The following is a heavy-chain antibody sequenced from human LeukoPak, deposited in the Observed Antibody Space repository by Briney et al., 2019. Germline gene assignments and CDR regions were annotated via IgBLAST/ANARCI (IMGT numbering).Heavy chain of an antibody. CDR1: GYTFTGYY. CDR2: INPNSGGT. J-gene: IGHJ4*02. CDR3: ARATVGATMGYNY. D-gene: IGHD1-26*01. Sequence: ASVKVSCEASGYTFTGYYMHWVRQAPGQGLEWMGWINPNSGGTNYAQKFQGRVTMTRDTSISTAYMELSRLRSDDTAVYYCARATVGATMGYNYWGQGTLVTVSS. V-gene: IGHV1-2*02.